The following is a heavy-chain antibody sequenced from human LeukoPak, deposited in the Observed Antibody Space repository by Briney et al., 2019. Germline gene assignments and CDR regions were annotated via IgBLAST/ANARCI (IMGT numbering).Heavy chain of an antibody. J-gene: IGHJ4*02. D-gene: IGHD2-15*01. CDR3: ASDGGRYCSGGSCSWGSDY. V-gene: IGHV1-18*01. CDR2: ISAYNGNT. CDR1: GYTFTSYG. Sequence: ASVKVSCKSSGYTFTSYGISWVRQAPGQGLEWMGWISAYNGNTNYAQKLQGRVTMTTDTSTSTAYMELRSLRSDDTAVYYCASDGGRYCSGGSCSWGSDYWGQGTLVTVSS.